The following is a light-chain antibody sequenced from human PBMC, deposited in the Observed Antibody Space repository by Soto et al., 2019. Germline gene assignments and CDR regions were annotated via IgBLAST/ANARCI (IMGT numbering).Light chain of an antibody. CDR2: GAS. CDR3: QQFGSPFT. J-gene: IGKJ3*01. Sequence: EIVLTQSPGTLSLSPGERATLSCRASQSVSSSYLAWYQHKPGQAPRLLSYGASTRATGIPDRFSGSGSGTDFTLTISRLEPEHFAVYYCQQFGSPFTFGPGTKVDLK. V-gene: IGKV3-20*01. CDR1: QSVSSSY.